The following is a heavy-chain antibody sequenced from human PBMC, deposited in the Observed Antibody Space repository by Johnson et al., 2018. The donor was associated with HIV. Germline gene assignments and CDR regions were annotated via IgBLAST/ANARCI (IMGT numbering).Heavy chain of an antibody. CDR3: ARGPHEVVVVAATSAFDI. CDR1: GFTFRDYY. Sequence: QVQLVESGGGLVKPGGSLRLSCTASGFTFRDYYMNWVRQAPGRGLEWVAFIQYDGSNKYYADSVKGRFTISRDNSKNTLYLQMNSLRAEDTAVYYCARGPHEVVVVAATSAFDIWGQGTMVTVSS. J-gene: IGHJ3*02. CDR2: IQYDGSNK. D-gene: IGHD2-15*01. V-gene: IGHV3-30*02.